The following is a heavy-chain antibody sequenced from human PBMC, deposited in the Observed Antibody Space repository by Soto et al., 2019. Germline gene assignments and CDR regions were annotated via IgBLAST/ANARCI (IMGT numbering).Heavy chain of an antibody. CDR2: IYYSGST. D-gene: IGHD6-13*01. Sequence: PSETLSLTCTVSGGSISSYYWSWIRQPPGKGLEWIGYIYYSGSTNYNPSLKSRVTISVDTSKNQFSLKLSSVTAADTAVYYCAAFGGSSWYRGWFDPWGQGTLVTVSS. CDR1: GGSISSYY. CDR3: AAFGGSSWYRGWFDP. V-gene: IGHV4-59*08. J-gene: IGHJ5*02.